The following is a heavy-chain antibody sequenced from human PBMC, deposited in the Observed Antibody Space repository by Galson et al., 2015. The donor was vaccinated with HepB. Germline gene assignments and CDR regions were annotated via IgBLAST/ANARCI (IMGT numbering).Heavy chain of an antibody. Sequence: SVKVSCKASGYTFNSYGISWVRQAPGQGLEWMGWISAYNGNTKYAQKFQGRVTMTTDTSTSTAYLELRSLRSDDTAVYYCARAIKLLWFGGGLDYYGMDVWGQGTTVIVSS. J-gene: IGHJ6*02. D-gene: IGHD3-10*01. V-gene: IGHV1-18*04. CDR3: ARAIKLLWFGGGLDYYGMDV. CDR1: GYTFNSYG. CDR2: ISAYNGNT.